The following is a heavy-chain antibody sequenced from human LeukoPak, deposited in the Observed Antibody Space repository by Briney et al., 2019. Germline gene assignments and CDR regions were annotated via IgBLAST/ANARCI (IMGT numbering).Heavy chain of an antibody. D-gene: IGHD3-22*01. Sequence: SVKVSCKASGYTFTSYGISWVRQAPGQGLEWMGGIIPIFGFANSAQEFQGRVTITADQSTNTAYMELSSLRSDDTAVYYCARSPFDYYYDTSGSFSESWFDPWGQGTLVTVSS. J-gene: IGHJ5*02. CDR2: IIPIFGFA. V-gene: IGHV1-69*10. CDR3: ARSPFDYYYDTSGSFSESWFDP. CDR1: GYTFTSYG.